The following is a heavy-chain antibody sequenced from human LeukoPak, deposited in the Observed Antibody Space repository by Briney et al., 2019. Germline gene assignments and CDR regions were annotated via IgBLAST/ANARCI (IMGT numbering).Heavy chain of an antibody. CDR1: GGSISSYY. D-gene: IGHD3-10*01. Sequence: PSETLSLTCTVSGGSISSYYWSWIRQPPGKGLEWIGYIYYSGSTNYNPSLKSRVTISVDTSKNQFSLKLSSVTAADTAVYYCARGVGWFGGYYFDYWGQGTLVTVSS. CDR2: IYYSGST. V-gene: IGHV4-59*01. J-gene: IGHJ4*02. CDR3: ARGVGWFGGYYFDY.